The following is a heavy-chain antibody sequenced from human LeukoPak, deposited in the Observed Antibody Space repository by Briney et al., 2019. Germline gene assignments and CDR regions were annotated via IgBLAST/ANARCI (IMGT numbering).Heavy chain of an antibody. D-gene: IGHD3-3*01. CDR2: LYHSGSS. V-gene: IGHV4-59*12. CDR1: GASISHYY. Sequence: SETLSLTCIVSGASISHYYWSWIRQPPGKGLEWIGYLYHSGSSRFNPSLESRVTISVDTSKNQFSLKLSSVTAADTAVYYCARPRFLEWSPLGPYYYYMDVWGKGTTVTVSS. CDR3: ARPRFLEWSPLGPYYYYMDV. J-gene: IGHJ6*03.